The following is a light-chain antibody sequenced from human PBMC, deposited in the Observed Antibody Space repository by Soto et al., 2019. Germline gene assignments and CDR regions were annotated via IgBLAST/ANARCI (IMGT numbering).Light chain of an antibody. V-gene: IGLV2-23*02. CDR2: EVT. CDR1: SNDVGGYNL. CDR3: FSYAGNSGV. J-gene: IGLJ1*01. Sequence: QSVLTQPASVSGSPGQSITISCTGTSNDVGGYNLVSWYQQHTGKAPKLIIYEVTKRPSGVSNRFSGSKSGNTASLTISGLQAEDEADYSSFSYAGNSGVFGTGTKVTVL.